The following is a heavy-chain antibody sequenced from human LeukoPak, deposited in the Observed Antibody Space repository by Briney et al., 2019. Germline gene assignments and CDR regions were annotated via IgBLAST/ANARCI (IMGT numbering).Heavy chain of an antibody. CDR3: ARCPDYGMVDY. Sequence: PSETLSLTCTVSGGSISSYYWSWIRQPPGKGLEWIGYIYYSGSTNYNPSLKSRVTISVDTSKNQFSLKLSSVTAADTAVCYCARCPDYGMVDYWGQGTLVTVSS. J-gene: IGHJ4*02. CDR2: IYYSGST. CDR1: GGSISSYY. D-gene: IGHD4-17*01. V-gene: IGHV4-59*01.